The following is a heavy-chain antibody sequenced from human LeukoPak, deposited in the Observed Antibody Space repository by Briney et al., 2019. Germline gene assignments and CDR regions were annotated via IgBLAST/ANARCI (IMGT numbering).Heavy chain of an antibody. J-gene: IGHJ6*02. V-gene: IGHV1-18*01. CDR2: ISGYNGKT. CDR1: GYTFVSYG. CDR3: AREVRPYGYYYFGMDV. Sequence: ASVKVSCKASGYTFVSYGISWVRQAPGQGLEWMGWISGYNGKTNYAQNLRDRVTMTTDTSTNTAYMELSSLRSDDTAMCYCAREVRPYGYYYFGMDVWGQGSTVTVSS. D-gene: IGHD4-17*01.